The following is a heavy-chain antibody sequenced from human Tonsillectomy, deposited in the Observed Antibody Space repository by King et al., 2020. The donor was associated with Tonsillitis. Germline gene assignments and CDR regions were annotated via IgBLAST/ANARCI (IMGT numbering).Heavy chain of an antibody. V-gene: IGHV3-21*01. J-gene: IGHJ6*02. CDR3: ARVIVGSTIYYNYGMDV. Sequence: VQLVESGGGLVKPGGSLRLSCAASGFTFSDYSMNWVRQAPGKGLEWVSSISSSSSYIYYADSVKGRFTISRDNAKNSLYLQMNSLRAEDTAVYYCARVIVGSTIYYNYGMDVWGQGTTVTVSS. D-gene: IGHD1-26*01. CDR1: GFTFSDYS. CDR2: ISSSSSYI.